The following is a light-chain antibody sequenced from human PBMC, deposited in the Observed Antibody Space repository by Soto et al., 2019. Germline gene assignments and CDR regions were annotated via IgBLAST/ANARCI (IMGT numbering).Light chain of an antibody. CDR1: QGISSW. V-gene: IGKV1-12*01. CDR3: QQANSFPLT. Sequence: QMTQSRSSVSASLGARVPITCRASQGISSWLDWYQQKPGKAPKLLIYAASSLQSGVPSRFRGSGSGTDFTLTISSLQPEDFETYYCQQANSFPLTFGGGTKVDIK. J-gene: IGKJ4*01. CDR2: AAS.